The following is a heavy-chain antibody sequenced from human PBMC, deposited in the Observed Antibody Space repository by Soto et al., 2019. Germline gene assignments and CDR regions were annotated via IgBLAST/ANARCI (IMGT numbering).Heavy chain of an antibody. J-gene: IGHJ4*02. CDR1: GFTFDDYA. V-gene: IGHV3-9*01. D-gene: IGHD3-22*01. CDR3: AKDIVEFSYYDSRGYYYAYYFDY. CDR2: ISWNSGSI. Sequence: EVQLVESGGGLVQPGRSLRLSCAASGFTFDDYAMHWVRQAPGKGLEWVSGISWNSGSIGYADSVKGRFTISRDNAKNSLYMQMNSLRAEDTALYYCAKDIVEFSYYDSRGYYYAYYFDYWGQGTLVTVSS.